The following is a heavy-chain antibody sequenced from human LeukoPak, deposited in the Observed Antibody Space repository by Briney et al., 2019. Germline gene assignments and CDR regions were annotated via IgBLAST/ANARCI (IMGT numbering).Heavy chain of an antibody. J-gene: IGHJ4*02. Sequence: ASVKVSCKASGGTFSSYAISWVRQAPGQGLEWMGGIIPIFGTANYAQKFQGRVTITTDESTSTAYMELSSLRSEDTAVYYCARGPIGYGYALRGDGYNYYFDYWGQGTLVTVSS. V-gene: IGHV1-69*05. CDR1: GGTFSSYA. D-gene: IGHD5-24*01. CDR2: IIPIFGTA. CDR3: ARGPIGYGYALRGDGYNYYFDY.